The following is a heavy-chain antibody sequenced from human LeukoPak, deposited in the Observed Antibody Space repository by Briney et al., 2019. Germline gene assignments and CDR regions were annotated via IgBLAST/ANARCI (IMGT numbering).Heavy chain of an antibody. CDR1: GGSISSGGYS. J-gene: IGHJ6*02. V-gene: IGHV4-31*03. Sequence: PSETLSLTCTVSGGSISSGGYSWSWLRQHPGKGLEWIVYIYYSGSTYYNPSLKSRVTISVDTSKNQFSLKLSSVTAADTAVYYCARAGGNYYYYYGMDVWGQGTTVTVSS. CDR2: IYYSGST. D-gene: IGHD1-26*01. CDR3: ARAGGNYYYYYGMDV.